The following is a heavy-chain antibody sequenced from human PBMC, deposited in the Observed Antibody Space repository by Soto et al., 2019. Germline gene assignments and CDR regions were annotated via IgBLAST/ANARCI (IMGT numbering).Heavy chain of an antibody. J-gene: IGHJ4*02. D-gene: IGHD2-21*01. V-gene: IGHV4-31*03. CDR3: ARAPTGYSRYYFDY. CDR2: IYYSGST. Sequence: PSETLSLTCTVSGGSISSGDYYWTWIRQLPGKGLEWIVYIYYSGSTYYNPSLKSRVTISVDTSKHQFSLKLSSVTAADTAVYYCARAPTGYSRYYFDYWGQGTLVTVSS. CDR1: GGSISSGDYY.